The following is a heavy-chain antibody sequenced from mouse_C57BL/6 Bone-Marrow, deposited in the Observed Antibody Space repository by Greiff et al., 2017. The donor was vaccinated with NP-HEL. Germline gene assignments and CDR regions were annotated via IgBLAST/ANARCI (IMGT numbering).Heavy chain of an antibody. J-gene: IGHJ1*03. CDR2: ISDGGSYT. CDR3: ARDGNWWYFDV. Sequence: EVKLVESGGGLVKPGGSLKLSCAASGFTFSSYAMSWVRQTPEKRLEWVATISDGGSYTYYPDNVKGRFTISRDNAKNNLYLQMSHLKSEDTAMYYCARDGNWWYFDVWGTGTTVTFSS. V-gene: IGHV5-4*03. CDR1: GFTFSSYA. D-gene: IGHD2-1*01.